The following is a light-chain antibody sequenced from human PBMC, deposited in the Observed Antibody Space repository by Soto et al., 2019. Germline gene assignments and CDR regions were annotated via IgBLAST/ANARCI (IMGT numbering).Light chain of an antibody. V-gene: IGKV1-12*01. CDR2: TAS. J-gene: IGKJ2*01. CDR1: QDISTW. Sequence: DIQMTQSPSFVSASVGDRVTITCRASQDISTWLAWYQQKPGRAPNLLIYTASSLQSGVPSRFSGSGSGTEFTRTISSRQPEDFATYYCQQANRFPYTYGQGTKREIK. CDR3: QQANRFPYT.